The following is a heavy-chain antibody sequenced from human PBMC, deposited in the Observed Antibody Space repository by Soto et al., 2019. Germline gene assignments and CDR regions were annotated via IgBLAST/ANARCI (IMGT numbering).Heavy chain of an antibody. CDR2: ISSSSSTI. Sequence: HPGGSLRLSCAASGFTFSSYSMNWVRQAPGKGLEWVSYISSSSSTIYYADSVKGRFTISRDNAKNSLYLQMNSLRAEDTAVYYCARYPRTGIAAAGTRYYYYGMDAWGQGTKVAVSS. J-gene: IGHJ6*02. D-gene: IGHD6-13*01. CDR1: GFTFSSYS. V-gene: IGHV3-48*01. CDR3: ARYPRTGIAAAGTRYYYYGMDA.